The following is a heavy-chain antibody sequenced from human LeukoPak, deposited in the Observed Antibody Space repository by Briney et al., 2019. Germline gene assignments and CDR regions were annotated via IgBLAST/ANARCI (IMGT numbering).Heavy chain of an antibody. Sequence: GGSLRLSCVASGFTFSIYTMSWVRQAPGKGLEWVSSITSSSSSMYSADSVKGRLTISRDNAKNSLYLQMNSLRAEDTAVYYCARGSSGWEGYGMDVWGQGTTVTVSS. CDR1: GFTFSIYT. J-gene: IGHJ6*02. D-gene: IGHD6-19*01. V-gene: IGHV3-21*01. CDR3: ARGSSGWEGYGMDV. CDR2: ITSSSSSM.